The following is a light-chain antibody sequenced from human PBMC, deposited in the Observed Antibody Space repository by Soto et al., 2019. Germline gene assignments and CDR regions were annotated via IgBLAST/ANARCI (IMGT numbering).Light chain of an antibody. J-gene: IGLJ2*01. CDR1: SSDVGGYNY. V-gene: IGLV2-8*01. CDR3: SSYAGSNNVV. CDR2: EVS. Sequence: QSVLTQPPSASGSPGQSVTISCTGTSSDVGGYNYVSWYQQHPGRAPKLIIYEVSQRPSEVPDRFSGSKSGNTASLTVSGLQADDEADYYCSSYAGSNNVVFGGGTKLTVL.